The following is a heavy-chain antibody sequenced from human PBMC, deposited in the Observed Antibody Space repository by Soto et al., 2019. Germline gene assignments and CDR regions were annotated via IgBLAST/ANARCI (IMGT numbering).Heavy chain of an antibody. V-gene: IGHV4-31*03. CDR2: IYYSGST. CDR3: ERIDSSGYYYGYYFDY. J-gene: IGHJ4*02. D-gene: IGHD3-22*01. Sequence: PSETLSLTCTVSGGSISSGGYYWSWIRQHPGKGLEWIGYIYYSGSTYYNPSLKSRVTISVDTSKNQFSLKLSSVTAADTAVYYCERIDSSGYYYGYYFDYWGQGTLVTVSS. CDR1: GGSISSGGYY.